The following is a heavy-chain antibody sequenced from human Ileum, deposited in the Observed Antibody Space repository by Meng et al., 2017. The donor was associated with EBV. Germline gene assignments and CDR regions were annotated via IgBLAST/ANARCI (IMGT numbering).Heavy chain of an antibody. CDR1: GDSVSSNSGA. D-gene: IGHD3-22*01. CDR2: TYYRSKWYN. J-gene: IGHJ4*02. CDR3: ARDSSSSAYSPFDY. V-gene: IGHV6-1*01. Sequence: QVHLQQSGPGLVKPSPTLSPTCAISGDSVSSNSGAWNWIRQSPSRGLEWLGRTYYRSKWYNDYAVSVKSRITINPDTSKNQFSLQLNSVTPEDTAVYYCARDSSSSAYSPFDYWGQGTLVTVFS.